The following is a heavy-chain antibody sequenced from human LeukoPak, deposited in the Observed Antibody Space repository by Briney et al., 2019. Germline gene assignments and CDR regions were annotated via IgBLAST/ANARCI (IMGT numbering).Heavy chain of an antibody. Sequence: SETLSLTCTVSGGSISSYYWSWIRQPPGKGLEWIGYIYYSGSTNCNPSLKSRVTTSVDTSKNQFSLKLSSVTAADTAVYYCARQGYADFSSRPFDYWGQGTLVTVSS. V-gene: IGHV4-59*08. D-gene: IGHD4-17*01. CDR3: ARQGYADFSSRPFDY. CDR2: IYYSGST. J-gene: IGHJ4*02. CDR1: GGSISSYY.